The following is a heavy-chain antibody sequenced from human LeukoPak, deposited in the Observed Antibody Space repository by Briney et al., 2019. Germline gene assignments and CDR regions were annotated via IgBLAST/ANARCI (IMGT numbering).Heavy chain of an antibody. D-gene: IGHD6-6*01. J-gene: IGHJ5*02. CDR1: GFTFSGSA. V-gene: IGHV3-73*01. Sequence: GGSLRLSXAASGFTFSGSAMHWVRQASGKGLEWVGRIRSKASSCATAYAASVKGRFTISRDDSKNTAYLQMNSLKTEDTAVYYCTRPEYSSSSVWFDPWGQGTLVTVSS. CDR2: IRSKASSCAT. CDR3: TRPEYSSSSVWFDP.